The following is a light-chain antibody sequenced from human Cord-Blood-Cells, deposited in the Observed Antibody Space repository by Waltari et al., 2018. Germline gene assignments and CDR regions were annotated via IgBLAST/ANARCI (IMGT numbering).Light chain of an antibody. Sequence: SYELTQPPSVSVSPGQTASITCSGDKLGAKYACWYQQKPGQSPVLVIYQDSKRPSGIPERCSGSNSGNTATLTIGGTQAMDEADYYCQAWDSSTVVFGGGTKLTVL. CDR3: QAWDSSTVV. CDR2: QDS. CDR1: KLGAKY. V-gene: IGLV3-1*01. J-gene: IGLJ2*01.